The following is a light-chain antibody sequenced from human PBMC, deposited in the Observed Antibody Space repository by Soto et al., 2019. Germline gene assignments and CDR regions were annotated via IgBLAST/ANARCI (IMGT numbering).Light chain of an antibody. CDR2: HDS. Sequence: SYELTQPPSVSVAPGQAARITCGGNNIGSKSVHWYQQKPGQAPVLVVYHDSDRPSGIPERFSASNSGNTATLTISRVEAGDEADYYCQVWDSSSDHVVFGGGTKVTVL. V-gene: IGLV3-21*02. CDR1: NIGSKS. CDR3: QVWDSSSDHVV. J-gene: IGLJ2*01.